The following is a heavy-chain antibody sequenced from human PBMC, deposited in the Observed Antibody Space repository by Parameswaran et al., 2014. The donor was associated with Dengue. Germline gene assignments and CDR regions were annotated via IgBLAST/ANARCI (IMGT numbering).Heavy chain of an antibody. Sequence: WIRQPPGKGLEWIGYIYYSGSTNYNPSLKSRVTISVDTSKNQFSLKLSSVTAADTAVYYCARMGVEVRGVTLSHWGQGTLVTVSS. CDR2: IYYSGST. D-gene: IGHD3-10*01. CDR3: ARMGVEVRGVTLSH. V-gene: IGHV4-59*01. J-gene: IGHJ4*02.